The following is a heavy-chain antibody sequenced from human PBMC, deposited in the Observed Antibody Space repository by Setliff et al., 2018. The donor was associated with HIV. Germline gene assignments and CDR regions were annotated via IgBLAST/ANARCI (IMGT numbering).Heavy chain of an antibody. V-gene: IGHV1-3*01. CDR1: GYTLSSHT. CDR3: ARTVNDYGDYYFDY. Sequence: ASVKVSCKASGYTLSSHTMHWVRQAPGQRLEWMGWITAGNGNTKYSQKFQGRVTITRDTSANTAYMELTSLRSEDTAVYYCARTVNDYGDYYFDYWGQGTLVTVSS. D-gene: IGHD4-17*01. CDR2: ITAGNGNT. J-gene: IGHJ4*02.